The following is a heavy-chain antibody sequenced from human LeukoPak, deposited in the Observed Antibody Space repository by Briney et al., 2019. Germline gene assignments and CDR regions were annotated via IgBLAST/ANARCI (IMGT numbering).Heavy chain of an antibody. CDR1: GFIFSNYA. CDR3: AKNLRGNYDTLTAFDP. Sequence: GGSLRLSCAASGFIFSNYAMAWVHQAPRKGLEWVSAITGTAYKTYYADSVKGRFTISRDNSKNTLYLQMNTLRAEDTAIYYCAKNLRGNYDTLTAFDPWGPGTLVTVSS. J-gene: IGHJ5*02. V-gene: IGHV3-23*01. D-gene: IGHD3-9*01. CDR2: ITGTAYKT.